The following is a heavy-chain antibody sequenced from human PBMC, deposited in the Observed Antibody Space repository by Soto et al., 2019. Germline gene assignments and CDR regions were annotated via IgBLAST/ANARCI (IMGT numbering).Heavy chain of an antibody. CDR2: IYYSGST. J-gene: IGHJ5*02. Sequence: PSETLSLTCTVSGGSISSYYWSWIRQPPGKGLEWIGYIYYSGSTNYNPSLKSRVTISVDTSKNQFSLKLSSVTAADTAVYYCAREVVVVAATPVRDWFDPWGQGTLVTAPQ. CDR3: AREVVVVAATPVRDWFDP. D-gene: IGHD2-15*01. CDR1: GGSISSYY. V-gene: IGHV4-59*12.